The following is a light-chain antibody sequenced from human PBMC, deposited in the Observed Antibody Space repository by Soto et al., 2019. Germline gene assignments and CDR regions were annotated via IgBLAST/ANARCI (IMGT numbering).Light chain of an antibody. CDR1: RGIRDA. Sequence: DIQMTQSPSSLSASVGDRVTITCRASRGIRDALGWYQQKSGKVPKRLIYSASSLQNGVPSRFSGRGYGTEFTLTISSLQPEDFATYFCLQDSDYPFTFGQGTRLEI. J-gene: IGKJ2*01. V-gene: IGKV1-17*01. CDR2: SAS. CDR3: LQDSDYPFT.